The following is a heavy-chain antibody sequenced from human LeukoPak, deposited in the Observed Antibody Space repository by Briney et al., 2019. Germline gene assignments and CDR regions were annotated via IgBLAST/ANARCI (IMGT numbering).Heavy chain of an antibody. V-gene: IGHV4-34*01. CDR3: ARAPIAAAALDY. D-gene: IGHD6-13*01. J-gene: IGHJ4*02. CDR2: INHSGST. Sequence: SETLSLTCTVSGGSISSYYWSWIRQPPGKGLEWIGEINHSGSTNYNPSLKSRVTISVDTSKNQFSLKLSSVTAADTAVYYCARAPIAAAALDYWGQGTLVTVSS. CDR1: GGSISSYY.